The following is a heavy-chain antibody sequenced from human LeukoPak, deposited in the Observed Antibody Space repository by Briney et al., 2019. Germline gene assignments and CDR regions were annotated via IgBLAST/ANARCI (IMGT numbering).Heavy chain of an antibody. V-gene: IGHV4-61*02. CDR3: AGDTENFDY. CDR1: GGSISSGSYS. J-gene: IGHJ4*02. Sequence: SETLSLTCTVSGGSISSGSYSWSWIRQPAGKGLEWIGRIYTSGSTNYNPSLKSRVTISVDTSKNQFPLKLSSVTAADTAVYYCAGDTENFDYWGQGTLVTVSS. CDR2: IYTSGST. D-gene: IGHD4-11*01.